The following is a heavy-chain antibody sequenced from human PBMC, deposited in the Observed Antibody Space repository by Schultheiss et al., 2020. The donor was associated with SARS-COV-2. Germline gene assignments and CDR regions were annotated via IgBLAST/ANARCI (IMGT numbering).Heavy chain of an antibody. V-gene: IGHV4-30-2*01. J-gene: IGHJ3*02. CDR2: IYHSGST. CDR3: AREDTVTTYAFDI. CDR1: GGSISSGGYS. Sequence: SETLSLTCTVSGGSISSGGYSWSWIRQPPGKGLEWIGYIYHSGSTYYNPSLKSRVTISVDTSKNQFSLKLSSVTAADTAVYYCAREDTVTTYAFDIWGQGTMVTVSS. D-gene: IGHD4-17*01.